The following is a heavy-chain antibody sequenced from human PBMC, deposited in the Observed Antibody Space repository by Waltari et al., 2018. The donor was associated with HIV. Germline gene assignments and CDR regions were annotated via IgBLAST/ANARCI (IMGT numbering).Heavy chain of an antibody. V-gene: IGHV3-33*01. Sequence: QVQLVESGGGVVQPGTSLTCPCAVSGFSFGKFPLHWVRQSTGKGLEWLAVFWSDGAEISYADSVKGRFTVSKDSSQKTLYLHLTSLRAEDTALYYCARGYSSSRWIPLYHWGRGTLVTVSS. CDR1: GFSFGKFP. CDR3: ARGYSSSRWIPLYH. J-gene: IGHJ4*02. D-gene: IGHD6-6*01. CDR2: FWSDGAEI.